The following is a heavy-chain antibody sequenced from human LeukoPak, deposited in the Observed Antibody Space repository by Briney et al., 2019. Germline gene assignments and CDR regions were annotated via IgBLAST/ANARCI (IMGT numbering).Heavy chain of an antibody. CDR1: GFTVSSNY. V-gene: IGHV3-53*01. CDR3: ARAIYFMLMDY. CDR2: IYSGGST. J-gene: IGHJ4*02. Sequence: GGSLRLSCAASGFTVSSNYMSWVHQAPGKGLEWVSVIYSGGSTYYADSVKGRFTISRDNSKNTLYLQMNSLRAEDTAVYYCARAIYFMLMDYWGQGTLVTVSS. D-gene: IGHD2/OR15-2a*01.